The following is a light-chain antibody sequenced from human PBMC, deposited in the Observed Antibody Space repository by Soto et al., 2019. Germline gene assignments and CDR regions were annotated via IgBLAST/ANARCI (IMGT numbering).Light chain of an antibody. CDR3: QKYDNLPIT. CDR2: DAS. Sequence: DLQSPQPHSNLSASAVASVTISLRASQSISSWLAWYQQKPGKAPKLLIYDASSLESGVQSRFSGSGYGTDFTLTIRSMKPEEMATDDGQKYDNLPITCGRGTRREIK. CDR1: QSISSW. J-gene: IGKJ5*01. V-gene: IGKV1-5*01.